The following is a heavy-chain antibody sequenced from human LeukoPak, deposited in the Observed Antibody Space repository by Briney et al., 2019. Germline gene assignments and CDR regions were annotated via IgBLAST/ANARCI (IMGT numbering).Heavy chain of an antibody. CDR1: GFTFSSNW. Sequence: GGSLRLSCAASGFTFSSNWMHWVRQAPGKGLVWVSRIKGDGSSTSYADSVKGRFTISRDNAKNTLFLQMNSLRAEDTAVYYCVRDGVGAPPFDYWGQGTLVTVSS. J-gene: IGHJ4*02. CDR3: VRDGVGAPPFDY. V-gene: IGHV3-74*01. D-gene: IGHD1-26*01. CDR2: IKGDGSST.